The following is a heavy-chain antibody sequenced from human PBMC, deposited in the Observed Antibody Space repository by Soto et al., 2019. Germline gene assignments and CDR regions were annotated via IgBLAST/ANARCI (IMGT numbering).Heavy chain of an antibody. CDR3: ARATYSNAWYRFDL. CDR2: IKHDGSVQ. D-gene: IGHD4-4*01. V-gene: IGHV3-7*03. Sequence: PGGSLRLSCEASGFTFSGYWMSWVRQAPGKGLGWVADIKHDGSVQYYVDSVKGRFTISRDNAKKLLYLQMNGLRAEDTALYYCARATYSNAWYRFDLWGQGTLVTVPQ. CDR1: GFTFSGYW. J-gene: IGHJ4*02.